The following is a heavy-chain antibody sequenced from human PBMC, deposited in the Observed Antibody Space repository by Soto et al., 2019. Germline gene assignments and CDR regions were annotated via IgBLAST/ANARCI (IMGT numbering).Heavy chain of an antibody. CDR2: ISYDGSNK. J-gene: IGHJ6*02. V-gene: IGHV3-30*18. CDR1: GFTFSSYG. CDR3: AKDQLTDGYSYGHYYYYGMDV. D-gene: IGHD5-18*01. Sequence: QVQLVESGGGVVQPGRSLRLSCAASGFTFSSYGMHWVRQAPGKGLEWVAVISYDGSNKYYADSVKGRFTISRDNSKNTLYLQMNSLRAEDTAVYYCAKDQLTDGYSYGHYYYYGMDVWGQGTTVTVSS.